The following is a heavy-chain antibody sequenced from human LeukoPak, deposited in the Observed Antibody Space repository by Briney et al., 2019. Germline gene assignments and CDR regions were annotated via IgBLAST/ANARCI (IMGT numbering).Heavy chain of an antibody. CDR3: ARDRSGKTTVTTVDY. CDR1: GYTLTGYY. J-gene: IGHJ4*02. CDR2: INPNSGGT. D-gene: IGHD4-17*01. Sequence: EASVKVSCKASGYTLTGYYMHWVRQAPGQGLEWMGWINPNSGGTNYAQKFQGRVTMTRDTSISTAYMELSRLRSDDTAVYYCARDRSGKTTVTTVDYWGQGTLVTVSS. V-gene: IGHV1-2*02.